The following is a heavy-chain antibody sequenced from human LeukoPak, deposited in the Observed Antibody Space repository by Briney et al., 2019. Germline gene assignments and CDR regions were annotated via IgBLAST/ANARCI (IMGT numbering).Heavy chain of an antibody. CDR2: ISGSGGST. CDR1: GFTFSSYG. J-gene: IGHJ4*02. CDR3: AKSQVATQHTIFGVVTSFDY. V-gene: IGHV3-23*01. D-gene: IGHD3-3*01. Sequence: PGGTLRLSCAASGFTFSSYGMSWVRQAPGKGLEWVSAISGSGGSTYYADSVKGRFTISRDNSKNTLYLQMNSLRAEDTAVYYCAKSQVATQHTIFGVVTSFDYWGQGTLVTVSS.